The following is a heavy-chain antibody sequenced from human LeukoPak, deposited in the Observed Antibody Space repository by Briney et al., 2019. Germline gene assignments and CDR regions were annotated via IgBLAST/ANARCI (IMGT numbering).Heavy chain of an antibody. Sequence: PGRSLRLSCAASGFTFSSYGMHWVRQAPGKGLEWVAVIWYDGSNKYYADSVKGRFTISRDNSKNTLYLQMNSLRAEDTAVYYCARDWGWSSGSNDAFDIWGQGTMVTVSS. D-gene: IGHD3-22*01. J-gene: IGHJ3*02. V-gene: IGHV3-33*01. CDR1: GFTFSSYG. CDR3: ARDWGWSSGSNDAFDI. CDR2: IWYDGSNK.